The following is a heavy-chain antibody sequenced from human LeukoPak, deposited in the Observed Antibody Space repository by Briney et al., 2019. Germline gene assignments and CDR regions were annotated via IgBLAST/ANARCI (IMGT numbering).Heavy chain of an antibody. D-gene: IGHD6-19*01. Sequence: PSETLSPTCAVYGGSFSGYYWSWIRQPPGKGLEWIGEINHSGSTNYNPSLKSRVTISVDTSKNQFSLKLSSVTAADTAVYYCARDFPPASGWPYYFDYWGQGTLVTVSS. CDR1: GGSFSGYY. CDR3: ARDFPPASGWPYYFDY. CDR2: INHSGST. J-gene: IGHJ4*02. V-gene: IGHV4-34*01.